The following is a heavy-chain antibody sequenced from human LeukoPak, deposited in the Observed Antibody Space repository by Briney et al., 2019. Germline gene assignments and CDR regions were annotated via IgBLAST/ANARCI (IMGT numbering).Heavy chain of an antibody. V-gene: IGHV3-48*04. J-gene: IGHJ6*03. CDR2: ISSSGSTI. CDR1: GFTFSSYS. Sequence: GGSLRLSCAASGFTFSSYSMNWVRQAPGQGLEWVSYISSSGSTIYYADSVKGRFTISRDNAKNSLYLQMNSLRAEDTAVYYCAREVYYYMDVWGKGTTVTISS. CDR3: AREVYYYMDV.